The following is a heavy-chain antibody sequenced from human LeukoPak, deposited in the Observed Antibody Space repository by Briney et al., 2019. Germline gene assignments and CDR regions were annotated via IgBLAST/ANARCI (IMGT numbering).Heavy chain of an antibody. CDR3: ARRELLGYSYGLRTFNI. Sequence: GGSLRLSCAASGFTVSSNYMSWARQAPGKGLEWVSVIYSGGIYNDGTTNYGDSVKGRFTISRDNSKNTLYLQMNSLRAEDTAVYYCARRELLGYSYGLRTFNIWGQGTTVTVSS. V-gene: IGHV3-66*04. J-gene: IGHJ3*02. CDR1: GFTVSSNY. CDR2: IYSGGIYNDGTT. D-gene: IGHD5-18*01.